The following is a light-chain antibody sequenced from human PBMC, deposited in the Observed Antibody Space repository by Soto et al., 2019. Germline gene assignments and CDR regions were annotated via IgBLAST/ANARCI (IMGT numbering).Light chain of an antibody. CDR2: EVS. Sequence: QSALTQPASVSGSPGQSITISCTGTSSDVGSHNLVSWYQQHPGQAPKLMIYEVSKRPLGVSARFSASKSGNTASLTISGLQAEDEADYGCSYGGSRAVFGGGTQLTVL. CDR1: SSDVGSHNL. J-gene: IGLJ7*01. V-gene: IGLV2-23*02. CDR3: CSYGGSRAV.